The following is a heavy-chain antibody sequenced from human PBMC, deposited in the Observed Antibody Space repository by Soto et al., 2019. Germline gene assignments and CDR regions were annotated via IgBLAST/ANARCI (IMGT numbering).Heavy chain of an antibody. D-gene: IGHD6-6*01. V-gene: IGHV4-4*07. Sequence: QVQLQESGPGLVKPSETLSLTCTVSGGSISSYYWSWIRQPAGKGLEWIGRIYTSGSTNYNPSLKSRVTMSVDTSKNQFSLKLSSVTAADTAVYYCARDRFVAARPDYYYYGMDVWGQGTTVTVSS. CDR1: GGSISSYY. CDR2: IYTSGST. CDR3: ARDRFVAARPDYYYYGMDV. J-gene: IGHJ6*02.